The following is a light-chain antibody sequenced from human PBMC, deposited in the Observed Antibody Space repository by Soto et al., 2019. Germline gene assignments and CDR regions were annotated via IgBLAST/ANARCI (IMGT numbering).Light chain of an antibody. CDR2: KAS. CDR1: QSISGW. V-gene: IGKV1-5*03. CDR3: QQYNNYGSWT. J-gene: IGKJ1*01. Sequence: DIQMTQSPSTLSASVGDRVTITCRASQSISGWLAWYQQNPGKAPKLLIYKASTLESGVPSRFSGSGSGTEFTLNISSLQPDDFETYYCQQYNNYGSWTFGQGTKVEIK.